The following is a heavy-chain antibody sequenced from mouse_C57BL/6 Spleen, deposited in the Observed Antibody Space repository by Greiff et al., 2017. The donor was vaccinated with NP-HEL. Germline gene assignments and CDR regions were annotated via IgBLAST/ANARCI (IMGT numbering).Heavy chain of an antibody. J-gene: IGHJ2*01. V-gene: IGHV1-22*01. CDR2: INPNNGGT. D-gene: IGHD1-1*01. CDR1: GYTFTDYN. CDR3: ARSGYYYGSSRPLDY. Sequence: EVKLVESGPELVKPGASVKMSCKASGYTFTDYNMHWVKQSHGKSLEWIGYINPNNGGTSYNQKFKGKATLTVNKSSSTAYMELRSLTSEDSAVYYCARSGYYYGSSRPLDYWGQGTTLTVSS.